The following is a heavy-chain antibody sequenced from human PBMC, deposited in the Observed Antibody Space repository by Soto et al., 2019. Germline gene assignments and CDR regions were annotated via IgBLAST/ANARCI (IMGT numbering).Heavy chain of an antibody. CDR1: GDSISSSSYY. J-gene: IGHJ4*02. D-gene: IGHD1-20*01. CDR2: IHGNGGT. Sequence: QLQLEQSGPGLVKSSETLFLTCSVSGDSISSSSYYWGWIRQSPGEGLEWIGNIHGNGGTQYNPSLVSRVILSVDRSATQSSLRLTSVTAAAPAVYYWARRYVPSEFDPGGQGSLVTVSS. V-gene: IGHV4-39*01. CDR3: ARRYVPSEFDP.